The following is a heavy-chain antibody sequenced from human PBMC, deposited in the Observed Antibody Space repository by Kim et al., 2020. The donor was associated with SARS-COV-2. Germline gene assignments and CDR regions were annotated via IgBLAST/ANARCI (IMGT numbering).Heavy chain of an antibody. V-gene: IGHV1-3*01. D-gene: IGHD3-22*01. Sequence: ASVKVSCKASGYTFTTNAIHWVRQAPGQRLEWMGWINAGNGNTKYSQKFQGRVTITRDTSASTAYIELSSLRSEDTAVYYCARDDTDSSGYPYNWFDPWG. CDR2: INAGNGNT. J-gene: IGHJ5*02. CDR1: GYTFTTNA. CDR3: ARDDTDSSGYPYNWFDP.